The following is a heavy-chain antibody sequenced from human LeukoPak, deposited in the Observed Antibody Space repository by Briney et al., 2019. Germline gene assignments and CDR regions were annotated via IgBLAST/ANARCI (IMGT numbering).Heavy chain of an antibody. Sequence: PGGSLRLSCAASGFTYSTYGMSWVRQAPGKGLEWVSGISGSGTSINYVDSVKDRFTISNDNSKNTLFLQMRSLGAEDTAVYFCARIGSGTAFDSWGQGILVTVSS. CDR3: ARIGSGTAFDS. J-gene: IGHJ4*02. CDR1: GFTYSTYG. D-gene: IGHD1-1*01. V-gene: IGHV3-23*01. CDR2: ISGSGTSI.